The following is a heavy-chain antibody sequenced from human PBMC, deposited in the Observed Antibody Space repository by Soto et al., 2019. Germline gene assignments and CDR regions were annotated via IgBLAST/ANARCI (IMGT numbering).Heavy chain of an antibody. J-gene: IGHJ6*02. CDR2: IIPIFGTA. D-gene: IGHD2-21*02. CDR3: ARGGVVVVTAILGDYYGLDV. V-gene: IGHV1-69*01. CDR1: GGTFSSYA. Sequence: QVQLVQSGAEVKKPGSSVKVSCKASGGTFSSYAISWVRQAPGQGLEWMGGIIPIFGTANYAPKFQGRVTITADESTSTAFMELSSLRSEDTAVYYCARGGVVVVTAILGDYYGLDVWGQGTTVTVSS.